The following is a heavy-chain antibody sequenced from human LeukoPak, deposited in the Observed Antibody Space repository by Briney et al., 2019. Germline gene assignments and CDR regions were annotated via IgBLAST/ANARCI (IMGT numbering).Heavy chain of an antibody. CDR1: GYIFTSYD. CDR3: ARGRGSTVTTEWFDP. D-gene: IGHD4-11*01. CDR2: MNPNSGNT. Sequence: GASVKVSCKASGYIFTSYDINWVRQATGQGLEWMGWMNPNSGNTGYAQKFQGRVTFTRNTSISTTYMEVSSLRSEDTAVYYCARGRGSTVTTEWFDPWGQGTLVTVSS. V-gene: IGHV1-8*03. J-gene: IGHJ5*02.